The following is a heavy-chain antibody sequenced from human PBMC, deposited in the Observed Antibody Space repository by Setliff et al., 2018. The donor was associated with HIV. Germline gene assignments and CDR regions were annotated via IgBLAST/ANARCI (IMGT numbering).Heavy chain of an antibody. D-gene: IGHD6-13*01. CDR1: GYIFTTFG. CDR2: INTHNGNT. V-gene: IGHV1-18*01. CDR3: ARATGAADL. J-gene: IGHJ6*02. Sequence: ASVKVSCKAFGYIFTTFGFSWVRQAPGQGLEWMGWINTHNGNTHYAQRFQGRVTMTRDTSTTTAYMELRSLRSDDPAVYYCARATGAADLWGQGTKVTVSS.